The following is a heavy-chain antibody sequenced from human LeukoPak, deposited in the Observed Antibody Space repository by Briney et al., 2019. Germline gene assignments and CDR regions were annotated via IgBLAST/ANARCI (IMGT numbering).Heavy chain of an antibody. CDR2: IKHDGSED. CDR1: GGSFSGYY. J-gene: IGHJ4*02. CDR3: GRDQTPFY. V-gene: IGHV3-7*01. Sequence: ETLSLTCAVYGGSFSGYYWSWIRQPPGKGLEWVATIKHDGSEDYYLDSVKGRFTISRDNVKSSMWLQMSSLRAEDTAVYYCGRDQTPFYWGQGSLVTVSS. D-gene: IGHD2-15*01.